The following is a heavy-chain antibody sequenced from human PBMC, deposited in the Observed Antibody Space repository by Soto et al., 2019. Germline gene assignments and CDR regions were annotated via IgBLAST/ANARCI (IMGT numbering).Heavy chain of an antibody. V-gene: IGHV4-59*12. CDR2: IYYSAAT. J-gene: IGHJ3*01. CDR3: ASKHIGVVTEALDG. D-gene: IGHD2-21*02. Sequence: SQTLPFTCTVSGGSLSSYYWSWLRQPPGKGLWWIGYIYYSAATNYNPSLKSRVSISVDTSKNQFSLKLSSVTAADTAVHYRASKHIGVVTEALDGWGRWTRVAVSS. CDR1: GGSLSSYY.